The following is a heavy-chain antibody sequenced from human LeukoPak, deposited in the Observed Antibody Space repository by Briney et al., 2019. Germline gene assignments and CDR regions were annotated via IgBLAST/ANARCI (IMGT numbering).Heavy chain of an antibody. CDR1: GFTFSNCG. D-gene: IGHD2-2*01. CDR2: ISGSGGST. CDR3: AKDGQYQLQYYYFDY. Sequence: PGGSLRLSCAASGFTFSNCGMHWVRQAPGKGLEWVSAISGSGGSTYYADSVKGRFTISRDNSKNTLYLQMNSLRAEDTAVYYCAKDGQYQLQYYYFDYWGQGTLVTVSS. V-gene: IGHV3-23*01. J-gene: IGHJ4*02.